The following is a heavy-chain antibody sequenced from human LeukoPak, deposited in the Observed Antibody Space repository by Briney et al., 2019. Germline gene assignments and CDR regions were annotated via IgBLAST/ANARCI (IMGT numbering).Heavy chain of an antibody. D-gene: IGHD7-27*01. CDR3: ARSLGTYWGKDFLNWFDP. V-gene: IGHV1-8*02. CDR1: GYSFTNYD. CDR2: VNPYNGDA. J-gene: IGHJ5*02. Sequence: ASVKVSCKASGYSFTNYDINWVRQAAGQGLEWMGWVNPYNGDAGFSQKFQGRVTLTSNTSLTTAYMELTSLTSEDTAVYYCARSLGTYWGKDFLNWFDPWGQGTLVTVSS.